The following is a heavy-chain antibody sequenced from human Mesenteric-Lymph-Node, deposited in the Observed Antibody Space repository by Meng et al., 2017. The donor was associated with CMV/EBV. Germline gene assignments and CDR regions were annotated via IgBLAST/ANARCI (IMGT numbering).Heavy chain of an antibody. CDR1: GGSISTYS. J-gene: IGHJ5*02. CDR2: IYYSGST. D-gene: IGHD3-22*01. CDR3: ARDYYYDSSGP. V-gene: IGHV4-39*07. Sequence: SETLSLTCALSGGSISTYSWSWIRQPPGKGLEWIGSIYYSGSTYYNPSLKSRVTISVDTSKNQFSLKLSSVTAADTAVYYCARDYYYDSSGPWGQGTLVTVSS.